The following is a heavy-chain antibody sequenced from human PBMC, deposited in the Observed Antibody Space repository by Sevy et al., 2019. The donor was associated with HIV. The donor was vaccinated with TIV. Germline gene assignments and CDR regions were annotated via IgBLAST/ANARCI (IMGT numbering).Heavy chain of an antibody. CDR2: SYSDDSR. CDR3: VRLHPHIAAARAMDV. J-gene: IGHJ6*02. V-gene: IGHV3-53*01. D-gene: IGHD6-13*01. CDR1: GFTVTNNY. Sequence: GGSLRLSCAASGFTVTNNYISWVRQAPGKGLDWVALSYSDDSRYFADSVRGRFTISRDILKNTLYLQMNSLRAEDTAVYYCVRLHPHIAAARAMDVWGQGTTVTVSS.